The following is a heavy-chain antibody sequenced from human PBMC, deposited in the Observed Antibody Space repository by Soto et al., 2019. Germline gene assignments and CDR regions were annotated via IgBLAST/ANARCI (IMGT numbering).Heavy chain of an antibody. CDR3: ACRDPSGYRHCYYHIDV. Sequence: PGESLKISCTGSGYIFTSYWIAWVRQMPGKGLEWMGIIYSGDSIIRYSSSFQGQVTISADKSPSRAYKQLCSLKASDTALYYCACRDPSGYRHCYYHIDVWGQGPTVTVSS. CDR2: IYSGDSII. D-gene: IGHD3-22*01. V-gene: IGHV5-51*01. CDR1: GYIFTSYW. J-gene: IGHJ6*02.